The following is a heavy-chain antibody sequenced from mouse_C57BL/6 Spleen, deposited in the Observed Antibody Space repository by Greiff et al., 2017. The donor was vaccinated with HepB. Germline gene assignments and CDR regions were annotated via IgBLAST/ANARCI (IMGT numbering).Heavy chain of an antibody. CDR2: ISSGGSYT. V-gene: IGHV5-6*01. J-gene: IGHJ4*01. D-gene: IGHD1-1*01. Sequence: DVQLVESGGDLVKPGGSLKLSCAASGFTFSSYGMSWVRQTPDKRLEWVATISSGGSYTYYPDSVKGRFTISRDNAKNTLYLQMSSLKSEDTAMYYCARHITTVVGYYAMDYWGQGTSVTVSS. CDR1: GFTFSSYG. CDR3: ARHITTVVGYYAMDY.